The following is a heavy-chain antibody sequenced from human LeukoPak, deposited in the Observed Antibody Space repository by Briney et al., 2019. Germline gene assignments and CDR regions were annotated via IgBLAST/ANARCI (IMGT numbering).Heavy chain of an antibody. V-gene: IGHV3-9*01. CDR2: ISWNGGSI. J-gene: IGHJ4*02. CDR3: ARGDGYNYENYFDY. CDR1: GFTFDDYA. Sequence: GRSLRLSCAASGFTFDDYAMHWVRQAPGEGLEWVSGISWNGGSIGYADSVKGRFTISRDNAKNSLYLQMNSLRAEDTALYYCARGDGYNYENYFDYWGQGTLVTVSS. D-gene: IGHD5-24*01.